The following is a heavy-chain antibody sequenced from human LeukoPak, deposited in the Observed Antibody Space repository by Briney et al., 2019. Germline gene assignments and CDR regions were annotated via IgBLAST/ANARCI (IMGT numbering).Heavy chain of an antibody. Sequence: ASVKVSCKASGYTFTSYYMHWVRQAPGQGLEWMGIINPSGGSTSYAQKFQGRVTMTRDTSTRTVYMELSSLRSEDTAVYYCARDGMTTVVTGAFDIWGQGTMVTVSS. CDR3: ARDGMTTVVTGAFDI. CDR1: GYTFTSYY. D-gene: IGHD4-23*01. V-gene: IGHV1-46*01. CDR2: INPSGGST. J-gene: IGHJ3*02.